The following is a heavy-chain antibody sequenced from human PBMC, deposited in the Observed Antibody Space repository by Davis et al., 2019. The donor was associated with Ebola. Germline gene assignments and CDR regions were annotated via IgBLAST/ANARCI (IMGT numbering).Heavy chain of an antibody. CDR3: AREAYYYGMDV. J-gene: IGHJ6*02. CDR2: IYYSGST. Sequence: GSLRLSCTVSGGSISSSSYYWGWIRQPPGKGLEWIGSIYYSGSTYYNPSLKSRVTISVDTSKNQFSLKLSSVTAADTAVYYCAREAYYYGMDVWGQGTTVTVSS. V-gene: IGHV4-39*07. CDR1: GGSISSSSYY.